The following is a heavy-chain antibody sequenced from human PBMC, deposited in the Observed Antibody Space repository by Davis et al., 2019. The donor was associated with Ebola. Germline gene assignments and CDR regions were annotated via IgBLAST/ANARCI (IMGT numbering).Heavy chain of an antibody. CDR1: GFTFSSYA. CDR2: ISYDGSNK. CDR3: AREFMVDYLATIL. D-gene: IGHD5-24*01. J-gene: IGHJ4*02. V-gene: IGHV3-30*04. Sequence: GGSLRLSCAASGFTFSSYAMHWVRQAPGKGLEWVAVISYDGSNKYYADSVKGRFTISRDNSKNTLYLQMNSLRPEDTAVYYCAREFMVDYLATILWGQGTLVTVSS.